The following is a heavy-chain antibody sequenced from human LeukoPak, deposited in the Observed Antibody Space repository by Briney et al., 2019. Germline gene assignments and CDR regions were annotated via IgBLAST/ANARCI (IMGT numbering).Heavy chain of an antibody. J-gene: IGHJ4*02. CDR3: AKEFNRGLPDY. Sequence: GGSLRLSCAVSGFTFSTYGMHWVRQAPGKGLEWVAVISYDGSNEYYADSVKGRFTISRDNSKNTLYLQMSSLRAEDTAVYYCAKEFNRGLPDYWGQGTLVTVSS. CDR1: GFTFSTYG. CDR2: ISYDGSNE. V-gene: IGHV3-30*18. D-gene: IGHD2-21*01.